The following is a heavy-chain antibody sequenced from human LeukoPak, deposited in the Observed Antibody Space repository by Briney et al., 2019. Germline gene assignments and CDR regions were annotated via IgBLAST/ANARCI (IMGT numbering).Heavy chain of an antibody. Sequence: KASETLSLTCAVYGGSFSGYYWSWIRQPPGKGLEWIGEINHSGSTNYNPSLKSRVTISVDTSKNQFSLKLSSVTAADTAVYYCARGLYVVVTAIRAFDYYGMDVWGQGTTVTVSS. V-gene: IGHV4-34*01. J-gene: IGHJ6*02. CDR2: INHSGST. CDR3: ARGLYVVVTAIRAFDYYGMDV. D-gene: IGHD2-21*02. CDR1: GGSFSGYY.